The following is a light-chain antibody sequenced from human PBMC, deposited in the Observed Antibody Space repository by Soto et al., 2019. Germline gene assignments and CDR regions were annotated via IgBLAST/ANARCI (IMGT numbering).Light chain of an antibody. Sequence: DIQMTQSPSTLSASVGDRVTITCRASQSISSWLAWYQQKPGKASKLLIYDASSLVSGVPSRFSGIGSGTEFTLTISSLQPDDFATYHCQQYNSYWTFGQGTKV. V-gene: IGKV1-5*01. CDR1: QSISSW. J-gene: IGKJ1*01. CDR2: DAS. CDR3: QQYNSYWT.